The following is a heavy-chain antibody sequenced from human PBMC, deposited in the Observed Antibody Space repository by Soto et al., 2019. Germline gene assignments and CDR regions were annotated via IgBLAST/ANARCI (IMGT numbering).Heavy chain of an antibody. CDR1: GFTFSDYY. CDR3: ARAQYSGKADFDN. CDR2: ISSSSGTI. J-gene: IGHJ4*02. Sequence: QVQLVESGGGLVKPGGSLRLSCAASGFTFSDYYMTWIRQAPGKGLEWVSYISSSSGTISYADSVKGRFTISRDNAMDSLYLQMNSLRPGDTAVYYCARAQYSGKADFDNWGQGTLVTVSS. V-gene: IGHV3-11*01. D-gene: IGHD6-13*01.